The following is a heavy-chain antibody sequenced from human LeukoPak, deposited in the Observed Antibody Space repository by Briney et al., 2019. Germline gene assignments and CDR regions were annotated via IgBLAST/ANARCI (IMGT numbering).Heavy chain of an antibody. CDR2: TIPIFGTI. D-gene: IGHD2-15*01. Sequence: SVKVSSKASLGTLSIYAISWVRQAPGQGLEWMGGTIPIFGTINYAQTFQGRFTITGDDSTSTAYMELSSLRSEDTAVYYCARVYDCSGGSCYPDFDYWGQGNLVSVSA. J-gene: IGHJ4*02. CDR3: ARVYDCSGGSCYPDFDY. CDR1: LGTLSIYA. V-gene: IGHV1-69*01.